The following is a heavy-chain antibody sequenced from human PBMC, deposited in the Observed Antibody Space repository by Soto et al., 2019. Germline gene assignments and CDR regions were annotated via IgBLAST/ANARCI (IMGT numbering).Heavy chain of an antibody. CDR1: GFTFTRYS. Sequence: XESLTLSFAASGFTFTRYSRNWVRQAPGKGLEWVSSISSTTNYIYYGDSMKGRFTISRDNAKNSLYLEMNSLRAEDTAVYYCAREYEDLTSNFDYWGQGTLVTVSS. CDR3: AREYEDLTSNFDY. V-gene: IGHV3-21*06. CDR2: ISSTTNYI. J-gene: IGHJ4*02. D-gene: IGHD3-3*01.